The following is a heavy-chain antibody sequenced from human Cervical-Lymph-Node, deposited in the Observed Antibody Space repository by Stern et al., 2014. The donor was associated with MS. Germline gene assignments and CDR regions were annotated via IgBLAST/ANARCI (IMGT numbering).Heavy chain of an antibody. CDR1: GGTFSSYA. Sequence: QVQLVQSGAEVKKPGSSVKVSCKASGGTFSSYAISWVRQAPGQGLEWMGGIIPIFGTANYAQKFQGRGTITADESTSTAYMELSSLRSEDTAVYYCARGYYGGDPTAYYFDYWGQGTLVTVSS. CDR2: IIPIFGTA. V-gene: IGHV1-69*01. D-gene: IGHD4-23*01. J-gene: IGHJ4*02. CDR3: ARGYYGGDPTAYYFDY.